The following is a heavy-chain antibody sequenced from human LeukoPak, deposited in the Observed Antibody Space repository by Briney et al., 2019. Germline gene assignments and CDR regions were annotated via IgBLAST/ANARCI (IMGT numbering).Heavy chain of an antibody. Sequence: GGSLRLSCAASGFSFGDSWMTWVRQAPGKGLQWVAHIKEDGSDKYYVDSLKGRFTISRDNARASLFLQMNSLRAEDTAVYYCARWNSGWEFDYWGQGTLVSVSS. D-gene: IGHD6-19*01. CDR2: IKEDGSDK. J-gene: IGHJ4*02. CDR1: GFSFGDSW. CDR3: ARWNSGWEFDY. V-gene: IGHV3-7*05.